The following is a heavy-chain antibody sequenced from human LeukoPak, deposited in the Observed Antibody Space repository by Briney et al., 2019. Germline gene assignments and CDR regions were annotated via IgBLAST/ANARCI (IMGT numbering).Heavy chain of an antibody. V-gene: IGHV1-46*01. Sequence: ASVKVSCKASGYTFTSYYMHWVRQAPGQGLEWMGIINPSGGSTSYAQEFQGRVTMTRDMSTSTVYMELSSLRSEDTAVYYCARDGGGSYCSSTSCYPAWGQGTLVTVSS. CDR2: INPSGGST. CDR1: GYTFTSYY. D-gene: IGHD2-2*01. CDR3: ARDGGGSYCSSTSCYPA. J-gene: IGHJ5*02.